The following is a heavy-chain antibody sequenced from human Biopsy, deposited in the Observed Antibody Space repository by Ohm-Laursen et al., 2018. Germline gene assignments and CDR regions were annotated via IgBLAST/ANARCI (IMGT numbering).Heavy chain of an antibody. D-gene: IGHD6-6*01. CDR2: ISETSSHI. Sequence: SLRLSCAAAGFSVSSYDMNWVRQAPGKGLEWISYISETSSHIYDADSVRGRFTVARDIAKNSLYLQLNSLRVKDTAVYYCARDSNRRARECGMDVWGQGTTVTVSS. CDR3: ARDSNRRARECGMDV. V-gene: IGHV3-21*01. J-gene: IGHJ6*02. CDR1: GFSVSSYD.